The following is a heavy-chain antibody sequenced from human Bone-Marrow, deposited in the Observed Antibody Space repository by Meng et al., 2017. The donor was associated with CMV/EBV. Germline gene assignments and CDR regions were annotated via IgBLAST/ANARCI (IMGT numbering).Heavy chain of an antibody. V-gene: IGHV3-48*03. Sequence: GGSLRLSCAASGFTFSSYEMNWVRQAPGKGLEWVSYISSSGSTIYYADSVKGRFTISRDNAKNSLYLQMNSLRAEDTAVYYCARATEYSSSPGDYWGQGTLVTVSS. J-gene: IGHJ4*02. D-gene: IGHD6-6*01. CDR2: ISSSGSTI. CDR1: GFTFSSYE. CDR3: ARATEYSSSPGDY.